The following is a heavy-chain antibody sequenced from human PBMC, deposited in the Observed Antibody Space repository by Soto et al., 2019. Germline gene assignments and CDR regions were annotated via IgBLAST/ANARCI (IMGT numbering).Heavy chain of an antibody. CDR2: IYYSGST. D-gene: IGHD5-12*01. Sequence: PSETLSLTCTVSGGSISSYYWSWIRQPPGKGLEWIGYIYYSGSTNYNPSLKSRVTISVDTSKNQFSLKLSSVTAADTAVYYCARERWLQWGFDYWVQGTLVTVSS. CDR3: ARERWLQWGFDY. V-gene: IGHV4-59*01. J-gene: IGHJ4*02. CDR1: GGSISSYY.